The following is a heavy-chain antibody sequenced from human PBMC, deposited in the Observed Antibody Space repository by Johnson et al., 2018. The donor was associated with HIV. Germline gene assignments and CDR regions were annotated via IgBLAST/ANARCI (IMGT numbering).Heavy chain of an antibody. J-gene: IGHJ3*01. V-gene: IGHV3-48*03. CDR3: ARGFVLISMILVADAFDL. Sequence: EMQLVESGGGLVQPGGSLRLSCAASGFTFRSYEMNWVRQAPGKGLEWVSYISSSGSTIYYADSVKGRFTISRDNTKNSLHLQMNSLRGEDTALYYCARGFVLISMILVADAFDLWGQGTMVTVSS. CDR1: GFTFRSYE. D-gene: IGHD3-22*01. CDR2: ISSSGSTI.